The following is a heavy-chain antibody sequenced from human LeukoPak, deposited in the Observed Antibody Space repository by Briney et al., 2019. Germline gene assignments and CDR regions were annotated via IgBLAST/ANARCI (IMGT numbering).Heavy chain of an antibody. D-gene: IGHD3-10*01. V-gene: IGHV4-39*02. CDR2: IYYSGST. CDR1: GGSISSSSYY. Sequence: SETLSITCTVSGGSISSSSYYWGWIRQPPGKGLEWIGSIYYSGSTYYNPSLKSRVTISVDTSKNQFSLKLSSVTAADTAVYYCARDGEVLLWFGELPRFDPWGQGTLVTVSS. J-gene: IGHJ5*02. CDR3: ARDGEVLLWFGELPRFDP.